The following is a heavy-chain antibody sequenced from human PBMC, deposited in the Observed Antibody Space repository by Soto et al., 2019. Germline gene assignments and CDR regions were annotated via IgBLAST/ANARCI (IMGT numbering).Heavy chain of an antibody. CDR2: ISGSVGST. CDR3: ARDPFFFFKAEEGIRDL. Sequence: KGLEWDSAISGSVGSTYYANSMKGRFTNSRDNSKNTLYLQLKSLRAEDRAVYYCARDPFFFFKAEEGIRDL. D-gene: IGHD3-16*01. V-gene: IGHV3-23*01. J-gene: IGHJ2*01.